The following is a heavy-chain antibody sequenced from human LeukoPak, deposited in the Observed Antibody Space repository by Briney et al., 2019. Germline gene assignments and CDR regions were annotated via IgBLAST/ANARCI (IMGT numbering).Heavy chain of an antibody. V-gene: IGHV4-39*07. CDR1: GGSISTSNYY. D-gene: IGHD3-22*01. J-gene: IGHJ4*02. CDR2: IYTSGST. Sequence: SETLSLTCTVSGGSISTSNYYWGWIRQPPGKGLEWIGRIYTSGSTNYNPSLKSRVTISVDTSKNQFSLKLSSVTAADTAVYYCARGSSYYDSSGYYWMAVYDYWGQGTLVTVSS. CDR3: ARGSSYYDSSGYYWMAVYDY.